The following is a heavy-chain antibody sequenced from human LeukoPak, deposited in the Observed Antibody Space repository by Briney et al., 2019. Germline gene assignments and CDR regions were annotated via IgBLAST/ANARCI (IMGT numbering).Heavy chain of an antibody. CDR1: GDIVSSNSVT. Sequence: SQTLSLTCVISGDIVSSNSVTWNWVRQSPSRGLEWLGSTYYRSKWYNDYAESLKGPITVTPDTSKNQFSLQLNSVTPEDTAVYYCARARSGAFDIWGQGTMVTVSS. J-gene: IGHJ3*02. CDR2: TYYRSKWYN. V-gene: IGHV6-1*01. CDR3: ARARSGAFDI.